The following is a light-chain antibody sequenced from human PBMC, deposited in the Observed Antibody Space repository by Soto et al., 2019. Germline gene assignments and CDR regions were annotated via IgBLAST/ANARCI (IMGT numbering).Light chain of an antibody. Sequence: QSALTQPRSVSGSPGQSVTISCTGTSSDVGGYNYVSWYQQHPGKAPKLMIYDVSKRPSGVPDRFSGSKSGNTASLTISGLQAEDEADYYCCSYAGSDTFHGVFGGGTKVTVL. J-gene: IGLJ3*02. V-gene: IGLV2-11*01. CDR2: DVS. CDR1: SSDVGGYNY. CDR3: CSYAGSDTFHGV.